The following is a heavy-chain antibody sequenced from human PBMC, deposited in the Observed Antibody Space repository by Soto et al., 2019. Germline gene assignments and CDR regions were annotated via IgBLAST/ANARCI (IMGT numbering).Heavy chain of an antibody. J-gene: IGHJ1*01. CDR1: GYTFNTNW. CDR3: VRPISCYSFCPNYFHY. CDR2: IVPGVSDT. V-gene: IGHV5-51*01. Sequence: GESLKISCKGSGYTFNTNWIGWVRQMPGKGLEWMGIIVPGVSDTRYSPSLQGQGTMSADKSISTVYLQWSSLEASDTAIYYCVRPISCYSFCPNYFHYWGQGTLVTVTS. D-gene: IGHD5-18*01.